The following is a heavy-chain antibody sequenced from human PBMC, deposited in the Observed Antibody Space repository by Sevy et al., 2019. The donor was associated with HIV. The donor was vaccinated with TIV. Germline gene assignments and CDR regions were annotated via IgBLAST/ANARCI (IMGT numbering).Heavy chain of an antibody. CDR3: AREIYFYENSGFYYFDS. J-gene: IGHJ4*02. Sequence: SETLSLTCNVSVASVSSGKYYWTWIRQPPGKDLEWIGHVSYSGRTNYNPSLTSRVTISEDPSKNQFSLILNSVTAADTATYYCAREIYFYENSGFYYFDSWGLGILVTVSS. D-gene: IGHD3-22*01. CDR1: VASVSSGKYY. V-gene: IGHV4-61*01. CDR2: VSYSGRT.